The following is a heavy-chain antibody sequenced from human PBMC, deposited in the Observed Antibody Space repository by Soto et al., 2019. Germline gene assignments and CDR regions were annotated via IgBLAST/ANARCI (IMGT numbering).Heavy chain of an antibody. CDR1: GYTFTSYY. D-gene: IGHD4-17*01. CDR2: INPSGGST. CDR3: ARGSAAPRTAFDY. Sequence: ASVKVSCKASGYTFTSYYMHWVRQAPGQGLEWMGIINPSGGSTSYAQKFQGRVTITGDKSTSTAYMELSSLRSEDTAVYYCARGSAAPRTAFDYWGQGTLITVSS. V-gene: IGHV1-46*01. J-gene: IGHJ4*02.